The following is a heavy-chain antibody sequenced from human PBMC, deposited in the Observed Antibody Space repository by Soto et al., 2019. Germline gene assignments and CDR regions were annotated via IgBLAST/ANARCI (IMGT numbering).Heavy chain of an antibody. CDR2: IYYSGST. CDR3: ARHDWNGVDY. V-gene: IGHV4-39*01. D-gene: IGHD1-1*01. J-gene: IGHJ4*02. Sequence: QMQLQESGPGLVKPSETLSLTCTVSGGSISRNSYYWGWIRQPPGKGLEWIGSIYYSGSTYYNPSLXSXVXIPXDTSKNQFSLKLSSVTAADTAVYYCARHDWNGVDYWGQGTLVTVSS. CDR1: GGSISRNSYY.